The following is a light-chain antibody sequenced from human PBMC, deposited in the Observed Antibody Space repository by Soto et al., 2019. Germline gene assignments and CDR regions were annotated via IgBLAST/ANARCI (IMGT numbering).Light chain of an antibody. CDR2: AAS. V-gene: IGKV1-17*01. CDR1: QGISND. J-gene: IGKJ4*01. CDR3: LQHNSCPFLT. Sequence: EIQMTQSPSSLSASLGDRATITCRASQGISNDLGWYQQKPGKAPKRLIYAASSRHSGVPSRFSGSGSGTEFTLTISSLQPEDFATYYCLQHNSCPFLTFGGGTKVEIK.